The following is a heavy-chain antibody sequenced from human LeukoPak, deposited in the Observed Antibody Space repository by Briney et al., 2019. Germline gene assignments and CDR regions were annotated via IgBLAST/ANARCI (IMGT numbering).Heavy chain of an antibody. Sequence: GGSLRLSCAASGFTFSSYAMSWVRQAPGKGLEWVPAISGSGGSTYYADSVKGRFTISRDNSKNTLYLQMNSLRAEDTAVYYCAKAGIVGASFWYFELWGRGTLVTVSS. CDR2: ISGSGGST. D-gene: IGHD1-26*01. V-gene: IGHV3-23*01. J-gene: IGHJ2*01. CDR1: GFTFSSYA. CDR3: AKAGIVGASFWYFEL.